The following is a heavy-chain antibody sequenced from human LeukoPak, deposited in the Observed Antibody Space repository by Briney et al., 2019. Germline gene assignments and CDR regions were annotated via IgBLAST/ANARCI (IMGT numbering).Heavy chain of an antibody. V-gene: IGHV1-18*01. CDR2: ISAYNGNT. J-gene: IGHJ6*03. CDR3: ARSYDILTGYYRDYYYYMDV. D-gene: IGHD3-9*01. Sequence: GSVKVSCKASGYTFTSYGISWVRQAPGQGLEWMGWISAYNGNTNYAQKLQGRVTMTTDTSTSTAYMELRSLRSDDTAVYYCARSYDILTGYYRDYYYYMDVWGKGTTVTVSS. CDR1: GYTFTSYG.